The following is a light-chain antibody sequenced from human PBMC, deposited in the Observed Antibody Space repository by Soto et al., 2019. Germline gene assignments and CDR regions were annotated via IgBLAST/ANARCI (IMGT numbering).Light chain of an antibody. Sequence: QSALTQPPSASGSPGQSVTLSCTGTSSDVATSIYVSWYQHHPGKAPKLIIYEASKRPSGVPDRFSGSKSGDTASLTVSGLQAADEADYYCGSYAGGNIHYVFGTGTKLTVL. J-gene: IGLJ1*01. V-gene: IGLV2-8*01. CDR3: GSYAGGNIHYV. CDR1: SSDVATSIY. CDR2: EAS.